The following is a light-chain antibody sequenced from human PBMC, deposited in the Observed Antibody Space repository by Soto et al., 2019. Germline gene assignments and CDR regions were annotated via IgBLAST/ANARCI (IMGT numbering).Light chain of an antibody. CDR2: DAS. CDR3: QQFSSYPHS. V-gene: IGKV3-20*01. CDR1: QSVSSN. J-gene: IGKJ2*03. Sequence: EIVMTQSPATLSVSPGERATLSCRASQSVSSNLAWYQQKPGQAPRLLIYDASSRATGIPDRFSGGGSGTDFTLTISRLEPEDFAVYYCQQFSSYPHS.